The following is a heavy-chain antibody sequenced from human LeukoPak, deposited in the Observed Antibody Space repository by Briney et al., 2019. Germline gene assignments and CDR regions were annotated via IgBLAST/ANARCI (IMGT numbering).Heavy chain of an antibody. Sequence: PGGSLRLSCAASGFTFSDSYMSWIRQTPGKGLEWLSYISSSSSDTNYADSVKGRFTISRDNAKNSLYLQMNSLRAEDTAVYYCARGSRTTELGDDYWGQGTLVTVSS. D-gene: IGHD1-1*01. V-gene: IGHV3-11*06. CDR2: ISSSSSDT. CDR3: ARGSRTTELGDDY. J-gene: IGHJ4*02. CDR1: GFTFSDSY.